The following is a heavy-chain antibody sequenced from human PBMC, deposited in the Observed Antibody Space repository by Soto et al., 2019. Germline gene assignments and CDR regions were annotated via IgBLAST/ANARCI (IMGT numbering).Heavy chain of an antibody. CDR3: ARQAPEFGSSGYFDS. J-gene: IGHJ5*01. Sequence: LSLTCSVSGDSITSRFHYWGWIRQSPGKGLEWIGSVFFSGNTNNNPSLKSRVAISVDTSKNQFSLKLTSVTASDTAVYYCARQAPEFGSSGYFDSWGPGTLVTVSS. D-gene: IGHD3-16*01. CDR1: GDSITSRFHY. V-gene: IGHV4-39*01. CDR2: VFFSGNT.